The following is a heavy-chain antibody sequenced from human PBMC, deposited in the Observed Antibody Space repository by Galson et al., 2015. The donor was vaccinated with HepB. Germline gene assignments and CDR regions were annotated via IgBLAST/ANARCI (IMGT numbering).Heavy chain of an antibody. CDR1: GFIFRSYG. J-gene: IGHJ6*02. CDR2: IWFDGSNK. CDR3: ARERNPDYHYYYYGMDV. V-gene: IGHV3-33*07. D-gene: IGHD3-10*01. Sequence: SLRLSCAASGFIFRSYGMYWVRQAPGKGLEWLAVIWFDGSNKYYADSVKGRLTISRDNSNNTLYLQINSLSAEDTAIYFCARERNPDYHYYYYGMDVWGQGTTVTVSS.